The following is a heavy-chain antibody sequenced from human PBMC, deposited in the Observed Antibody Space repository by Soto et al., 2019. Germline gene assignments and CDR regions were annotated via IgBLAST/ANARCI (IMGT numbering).Heavy chain of an antibody. Sequence: EVQLLESGGGLVQPGGSLRLSCAASGFTFSTYAMSWVRQAPGKGLEWVSAISDGGISTYYADSVKGRFTISRDNSKNTLYLQMNSLRAEDTAVYYCAKVFLYYRYGMDVWGQGTTVTVSS. CDR1: GFTFSTYA. D-gene: IGHD3-22*01. V-gene: IGHV3-23*01. CDR3: AKVFLYYRYGMDV. J-gene: IGHJ6*02. CDR2: ISDGGIST.